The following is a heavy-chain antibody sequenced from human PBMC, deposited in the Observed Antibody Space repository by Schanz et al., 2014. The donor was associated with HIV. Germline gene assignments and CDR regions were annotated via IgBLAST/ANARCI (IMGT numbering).Heavy chain of an antibody. CDR1: GGTFMTYA. CDR3: ARGECDFWSGYCPHFHYFAMDV. Sequence: QVQLVQSGAEVKKPGSSVKVSCKASGGTFMTYAISWVRQAPGQGLEWMGGIIPVFGTTNYAQKFQGRVTITADKSTSTAYMELSSLRSEDTAVYYCARGECDFWSGYCPHFHYFAMDVWGQGTTVTVSS. D-gene: IGHD3-3*01. V-gene: IGHV1-69*06. CDR2: IIPVFGTT. J-gene: IGHJ6*02.